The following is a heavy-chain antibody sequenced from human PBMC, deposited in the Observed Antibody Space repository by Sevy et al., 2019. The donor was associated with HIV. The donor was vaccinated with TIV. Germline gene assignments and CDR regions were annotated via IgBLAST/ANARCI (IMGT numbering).Heavy chain of an antibody. CDR3: AKVGSGWSISDAFDI. V-gene: IGHV3-30*18. D-gene: IGHD6-19*01. CDR1: GFTFSSYG. Sequence: GGSLRLSCAASGFTFSSYGMHWVRQAPGKGLEWVAVISYDGSNKYYEDSVKGLFTISRDNSKNTLSLQMNSLRAEDTAVYYCAKVGSGWSISDAFDIWGQGTMVTVSS. J-gene: IGHJ3*02. CDR2: ISYDGSNK.